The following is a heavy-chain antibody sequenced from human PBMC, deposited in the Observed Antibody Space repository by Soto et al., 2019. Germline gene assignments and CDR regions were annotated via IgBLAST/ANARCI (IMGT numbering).Heavy chain of an antibody. CDR3: ARNPGAKRTGKYYYYYGMDV. CDR1: GFTFSSYS. J-gene: IGHJ6*02. D-gene: IGHD1-26*01. CDR2: ISSSSYI. Sequence: GGSLRLSCAASGFTFSSYSMNWVRQAPGKGLEWVSSISSSSYIYYADSVKGRFTISRDNAKNSLYLQMNSLRAEDTAVYYCARNPGAKRTGKYYYYYGMDVWGQGTTVTVSS. V-gene: IGHV3-21*01.